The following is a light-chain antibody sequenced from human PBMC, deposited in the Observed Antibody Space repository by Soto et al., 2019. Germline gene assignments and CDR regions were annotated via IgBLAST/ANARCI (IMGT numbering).Light chain of an antibody. CDR2: DVS. CDR3: SSYTSRSTLGV. Sequence: QSALTQPASVSGSPGQSITISCTGTNSDIGGYNYVSWYQQHPGKAPKLMIYDVSNRPSGVSYRFSGSKSGNTASLTISGLPAEDEADYYCSSYTSRSTLGVFGGGTKLPVL. V-gene: IGLV2-14*03. CDR1: NSDIGGYNY. J-gene: IGLJ2*01.